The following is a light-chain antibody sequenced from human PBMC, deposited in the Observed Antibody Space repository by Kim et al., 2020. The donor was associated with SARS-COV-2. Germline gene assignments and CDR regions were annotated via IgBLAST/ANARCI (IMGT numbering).Light chain of an antibody. V-gene: IGLV1-47*01. J-gene: IGLJ3*02. Sequence: GPRVTISGSGSASKIVSNSVFWYQQLPGSAPKVLIYRDSQRPSGFPARFSGTKSGTSASLAISGVRSDDEADYFCSSWDDTLRAWVFGGGTKVTVL. CDR2: RDS. CDR3: SSWDDTLRAWV. CDR1: ASKIVSNS.